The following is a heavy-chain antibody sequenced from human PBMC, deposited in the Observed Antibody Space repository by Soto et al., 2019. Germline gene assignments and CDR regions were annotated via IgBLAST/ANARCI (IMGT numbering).Heavy chain of an antibody. CDR1: GGSFSGYY. CDR2: INHSGST. CDR3: ARGPLAYCGGDCYPYWYFDL. J-gene: IGHJ2*01. V-gene: IGHV4-34*01. Sequence: QVQPQQWGAGLLKPSETLSLTCAVYGGSFSGYYWSWIRQPPGKGLEWIGEINHSGSTNYNPSLKSRVTISVDTSKNQFSLKLSSVTAADTAVYYCARGPLAYCGGDCYPYWYFDLWGRGTLVTVSS. D-gene: IGHD2-21*02.